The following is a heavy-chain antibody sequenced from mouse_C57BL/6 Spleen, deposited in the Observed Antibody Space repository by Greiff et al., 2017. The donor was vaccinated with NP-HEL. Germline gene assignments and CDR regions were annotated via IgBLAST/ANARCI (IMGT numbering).Heavy chain of an antibody. CDR1: GFNIKDYY. CDR2: IDPEDGDT. V-gene: IGHV14-2*01. D-gene: IGHD2-1*01. Sequence: VQLQQSGAELVKPGASVKLSCTASGFNIKDYYMHWVKQRTEQGLEWIGRIDPEDGDTKYAPKFQGKATITADTAYNTAYLRLSILTSEDTAVYYCARFYYGPLYAMDDWGQGTSVTVSS. CDR3: ARFYYGPLYAMDD. J-gene: IGHJ4*01.